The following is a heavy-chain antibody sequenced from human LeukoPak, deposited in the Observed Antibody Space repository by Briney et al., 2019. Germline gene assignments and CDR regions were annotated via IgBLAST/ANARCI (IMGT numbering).Heavy chain of an antibody. Sequence: SETLSLTCTVSGGSISSSSYYWGWIRQPPGKGLEWIGSIYYSGSTYYNPSLKSRVTISVDTSKNQFSLKLSSVTAADTAVYYCARRGFAAAGHTAFDYWGQGTLVTVSS. CDR1: GGSISSSSYY. J-gene: IGHJ4*02. CDR2: IYYSGST. D-gene: IGHD6-13*01. CDR3: ARRGFAAAGHTAFDY. V-gene: IGHV4-39*01.